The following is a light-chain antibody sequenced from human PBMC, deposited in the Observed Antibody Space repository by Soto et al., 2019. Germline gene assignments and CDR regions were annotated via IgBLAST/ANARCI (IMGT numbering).Light chain of an antibody. CDR2: EVS. CDR1: SSDVDHYNY. CDR3: SSYGGSNNLV. J-gene: IGLJ2*01. Sequence: QSALTQPPSASGSPGQSVTISCTGTSSDVDHYNYVSWYQQQPGKAPKLMIYEVSKRPSGVPDRFSGSKFGYTASLTVSGLQAEDEADYYCSSYGGSNNLVFGGGTKLTVL. V-gene: IGLV2-8*01.